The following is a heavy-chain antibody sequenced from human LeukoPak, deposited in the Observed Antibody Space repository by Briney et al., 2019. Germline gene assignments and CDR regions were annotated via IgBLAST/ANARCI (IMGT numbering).Heavy chain of an antibody. CDR3: ANPYSSRWYELCY. V-gene: IGHV3-21*01. J-gene: IGHJ4*02. CDR2: ISSSSSYI. Sequence: PGESLRLSCAASGFTFSSYSMNWVRQAPGKGLEWVSSISSSSSYIYYADSVKGRFTISRDNAKNSLYLQMNSLRAEDTAVYYCANPYSSRWYELCYWGQGTLVTVSS. D-gene: IGHD6-13*01. CDR1: GFTFSSYS.